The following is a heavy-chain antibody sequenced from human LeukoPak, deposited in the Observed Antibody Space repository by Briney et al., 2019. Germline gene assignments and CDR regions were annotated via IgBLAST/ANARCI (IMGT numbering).Heavy chain of an antibody. J-gene: IGHJ6*03. CDR1: GGSISSGGYY. Sequence: PSETLSLTCTVSGGSISSGGYYWSWIRQHPGKGLEWIGYIYYSGSTYYNPSLKSRVTISVDTSKNQFSLKLSSVTAADTAVYYCAREGYDFWSGYQYYYMDVWGKGTTVTVSS. CDR2: IYYSGST. CDR3: AREGYDFWSGYQYYYMDV. D-gene: IGHD3-3*01. V-gene: IGHV4-31*03.